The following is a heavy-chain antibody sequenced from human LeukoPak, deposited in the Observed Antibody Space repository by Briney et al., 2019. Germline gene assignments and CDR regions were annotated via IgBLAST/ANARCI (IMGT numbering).Heavy chain of an antibody. V-gene: IGHV1-46*01. J-gene: IGHJ6*03. CDR1: GYTFTSYY. D-gene: IGHD1-20*01. CDR3: ARGGPNWNVYYYYYMDV. Sequence: ASVKVSCKASGYTFTSYYMHWVRQAPGQGLEWMGIINPSGGSTSYAQKFQGRVTMTRDMSTSTVYMELSSLRSEDTAVYYCARGGPNWNVYYYYYMDVWGKGTTVTVSS. CDR2: INPSGGST.